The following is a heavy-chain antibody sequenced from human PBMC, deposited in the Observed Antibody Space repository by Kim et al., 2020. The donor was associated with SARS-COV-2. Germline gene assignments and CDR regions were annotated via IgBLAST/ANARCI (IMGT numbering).Heavy chain of an antibody. CDR1: GGSISSYY. CDR2: IYYSGST. Sequence: SETLSLTCTVSGGSISSYYWSWIRQPPGKGLEWIGYIYYSGSTNYNPSLKSRVTISVDTSKNQFSLKLSSVTAADTAVYYCARGRGYSSSWPPYYYYYGMDVWGQGTTVTVSS. D-gene: IGHD6-13*01. CDR3: ARGRGYSSSWPPYYYYYGMDV. V-gene: IGHV4-59*13. J-gene: IGHJ6*02.